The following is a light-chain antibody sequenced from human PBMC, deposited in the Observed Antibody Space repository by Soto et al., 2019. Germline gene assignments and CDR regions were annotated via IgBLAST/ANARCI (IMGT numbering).Light chain of an antibody. CDR1: QSINTY. CDR2: ATC. Sequence: DIQMTQSPSSLSASVGDRVTITCRASQSINTYLNWYQQKPGKAPKLLIYATCSFQSGVPSKFRGSGSGTDFTLPINSLQPEDFATYYCQQSYTTPYTFGQGTKLKIK. J-gene: IGKJ2*01. V-gene: IGKV1-39*01. CDR3: QQSYTTPYT.